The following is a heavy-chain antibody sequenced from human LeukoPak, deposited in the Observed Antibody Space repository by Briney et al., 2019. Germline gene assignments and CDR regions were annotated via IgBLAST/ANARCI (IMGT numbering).Heavy chain of an antibody. CDR1: GFTFSDYY. V-gene: IGHV3-11*01. Sequence: GGSLRLSCAASGFTFSDYYMSWIRQAPGKGLEWVSYISSSGSTIYYADSVKGRFTISRDNAKNSLYLQMNSLRAEDTAVYYCARDPASWYNPFFDYWGQGTLVTVSS. J-gene: IGHJ4*02. CDR2: ISSSGSTI. CDR3: ARDPASWYNPFFDY. D-gene: IGHD6-13*01.